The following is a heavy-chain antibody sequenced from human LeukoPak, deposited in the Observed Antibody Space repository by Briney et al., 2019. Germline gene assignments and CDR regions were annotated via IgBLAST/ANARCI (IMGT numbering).Heavy chain of an antibody. CDR3: ARDGSGSCYDY. D-gene: IGHD3-10*01. J-gene: IGHJ4*02. V-gene: IGHV3-7*01. CDR1: GFTFSSCW. Sequence: GGSLRLSCAASGFTFSSCWMSWVRQAPGKGLEWVANIKQDGSEKYYVDSVKGRFTISRDNAKNSLYLQMNSLRAEDTAVYYCARDGSGSCYDYWGQGTLVTVSS. CDR2: IKQDGSEK.